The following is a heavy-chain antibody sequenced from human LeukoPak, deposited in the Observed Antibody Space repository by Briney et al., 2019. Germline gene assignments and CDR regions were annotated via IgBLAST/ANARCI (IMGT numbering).Heavy chain of an antibody. J-gene: IGHJ4*02. CDR2: VVGNGGTT. CDR3: ARERAFYYFDF. V-gene: IGHV3-64*01. CDR1: GFTFSTYT. Sequence: GGSLRLSCAASGFTFSTYTIHWVRQAPGKGLEYVSAVVGNGGTTYYANSVKGRFIISRDNSKNTVYLQMGSLRAEDTAVYYCARERAFYYFDFSGPGTLVTVSS.